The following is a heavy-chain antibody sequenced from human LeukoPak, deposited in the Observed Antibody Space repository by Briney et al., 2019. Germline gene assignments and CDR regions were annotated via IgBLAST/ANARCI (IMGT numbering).Heavy chain of an antibody. CDR3: ARGYPWWLVPRSYFDY. CDR2: INHSGST. CDR1: GGSFSGYY. Sequence: SETPSLTCAVYGGSFSGYYWSWIRQPPGKGLEWIGEINHSGSTNYNPSLKSRVTISVDTSKNQFSLKLNSVTAADTAVYYCARGYPWWLVPRSYFDYWGQGTLVTVSS. V-gene: IGHV4-34*01. J-gene: IGHJ4*02. D-gene: IGHD6-19*01.